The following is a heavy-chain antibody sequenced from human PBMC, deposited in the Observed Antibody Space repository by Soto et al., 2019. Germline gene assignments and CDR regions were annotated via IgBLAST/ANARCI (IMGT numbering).Heavy chain of an antibody. V-gene: IGHV1-8*01. Sequence: QVQLVQSGAEVKKPGASVKVSCKASGYTFTSYDINWVRQATGQGLEWMGWMNPNSGNTGYAQKFQGRVTRTRNTSISTAYMELSSLRSEDTAVYYCARVTRVSVVVVAATNYYYGMDVWGQGTTVTVSS. D-gene: IGHD2-15*01. CDR3: ARVTRVSVVVVAATNYYYGMDV. CDR1: GYTFTSYD. CDR2: MNPNSGNT. J-gene: IGHJ6*02.